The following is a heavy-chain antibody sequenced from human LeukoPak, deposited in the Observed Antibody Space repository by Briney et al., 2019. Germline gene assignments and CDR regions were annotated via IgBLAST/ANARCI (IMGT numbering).Heavy chain of an antibody. CDR3: AYQSTVTSSFDY. Sequence: ASVKVSCKASGYTFTSYYMHWVRQAPGQGLEWMGIINPSGGSTSYAQKFQGRVTMTRDTSTSTVYMELSSPRSEDTAVYYCAYQSTVTSSFDYWGQGTLVTVSS. D-gene: IGHD4-17*01. CDR1: GYTFTSYY. CDR2: INPSGGST. J-gene: IGHJ4*02. V-gene: IGHV1-46*01.